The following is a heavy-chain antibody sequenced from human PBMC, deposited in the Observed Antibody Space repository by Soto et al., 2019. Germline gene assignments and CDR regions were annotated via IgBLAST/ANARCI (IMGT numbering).Heavy chain of an antibody. J-gene: IGHJ6*02. V-gene: IGHV3-30*03. CDR3: AEGGAPPYGMDV. Sequence: QVQLVESGGGVVQPGRSLRLSCAASGFTFRSYDMHWVRQAPGKGLEWVAVISYDGSNKYYADSVKGRFTISRDNSNNTLYLQMNSLRAEDTAVYYCAEGGAPPYGMDVWGQGTTVTVSS. CDR1: GFTFRSYD. CDR2: ISYDGSNK. D-gene: IGHD4-17*01.